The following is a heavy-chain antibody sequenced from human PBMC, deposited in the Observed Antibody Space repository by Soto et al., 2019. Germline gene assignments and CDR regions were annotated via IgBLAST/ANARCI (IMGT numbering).Heavy chain of an antibody. CDR1: GFTVSSNY. CDR2: IYSGGST. D-gene: IGHD3-3*01. Sequence: PGGSLRLSSAASGFTVSSNYMSWVRQAPGKGLEWVSVIYSGGSTYYADSVKGRFTISRDNSKNTLYLQMNSLRAEDTAVYYCARDRDDFWCGSRGMDVRGQGTTVTVPS. J-gene: IGHJ6*02. CDR3: ARDRDDFWCGSRGMDV. V-gene: IGHV3-53*01.